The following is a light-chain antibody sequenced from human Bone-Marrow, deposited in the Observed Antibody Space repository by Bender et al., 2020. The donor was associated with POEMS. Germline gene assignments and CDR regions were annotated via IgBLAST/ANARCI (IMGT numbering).Light chain of an antibody. V-gene: IGLV2-14*03. CDR3: CSYTTSSTRV. CDR2: DVS. J-gene: IGLJ1*01. CDR1: SSDVGGFDS. Sequence: QSALTQPRSVSGSPGQSVTISCTGTSSDVGGFDSVSWYQQHPGKAPKLIIYDVSDRPSGVSNRFSGSKSGDTASLTISGLQADDEADYYCCSYTTSSTRVFGTGTKVTVL.